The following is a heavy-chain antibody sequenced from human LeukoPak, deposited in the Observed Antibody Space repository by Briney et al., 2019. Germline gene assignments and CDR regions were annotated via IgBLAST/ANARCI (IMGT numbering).Heavy chain of an antibody. V-gene: IGHV5-51*01. J-gene: IGHJ3*02. CDR1: GYSFTGYW. Sequence: GESLKISCKGSGYSFTGYWIGWVRQMPGKGLEWMGIIYPGDSDTRYSPSFQGQVTISADKSISTAYLQWSSLKASDTAMYYCAINYYGSGSYPGDAFDIWGQGTMVTVSS. D-gene: IGHD3-10*01. CDR2: IYPGDSDT. CDR3: AINYYGSGSYPGDAFDI.